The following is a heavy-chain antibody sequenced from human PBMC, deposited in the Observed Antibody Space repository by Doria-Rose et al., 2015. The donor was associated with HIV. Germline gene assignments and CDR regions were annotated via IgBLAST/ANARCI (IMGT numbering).Heavy chain of an antibody. CDR2: IFSDDER. CDR3: ARIKSSRWYHKYYFDF. D-gene: IGHD6-13*01. CDR1: GVSLSSPGMG. J-gene: IGHJ4*02. Sequence: QITLKESGPVLVKPTETLTLTCTVSGVSLSSPGMGVSWIRQPPGKALEWLANIFSDDERSYKTSLQSRLTISRGTSRSQVVLTMTDMDPVDKATYYCARIKSSRWYHKYYFDFWGQGTLVIVSA. V-gene: IGHV2-26*01.